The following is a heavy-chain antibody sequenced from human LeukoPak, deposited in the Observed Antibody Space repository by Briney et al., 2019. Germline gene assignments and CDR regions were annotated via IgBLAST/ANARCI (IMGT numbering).Heavy chain of an antibody. D-gene: IGHD3-10*01. CDR1: GFTFSSYA. J-gene: IGHJ4*02. CDR2: ISYDGSNK. Sequence: GGSLRLSCAASGFTFSSYAMHWVRQAPGKGPEWVAVISYDGSNKYYADSVKGRFTISRDNSKNTLYLQMNSLRAEDTAVYYCARDRVWFGELPFDYWGQGTLVTVSS. CDR3: ARDRVWFGELPFDY. V-gene: IGHV3-30-3*01.